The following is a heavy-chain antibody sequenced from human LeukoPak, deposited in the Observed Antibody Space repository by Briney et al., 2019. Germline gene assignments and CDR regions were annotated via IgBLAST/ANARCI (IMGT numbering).Heavy chain of an antibody. Sequence: PGGSLRLSCAASGFTFSSYAMSWVRQAPGKGLEWVSAISGSGGSTYYADSVKGRFTISRDNSKNTLYLQMNSLRAEDTAVYYCARDRGSSWSFYYYYYGMDVWGQGTTVTVSS. CDR2: ISGSGGST. CDR3: ARDRGSSWSFYYYYYGMDV. CDR1: GFTFSSYA. V-gene: IGHV3-23*01. J-gene: IGHJ6*02. D-gene: IGHD6-13*01.